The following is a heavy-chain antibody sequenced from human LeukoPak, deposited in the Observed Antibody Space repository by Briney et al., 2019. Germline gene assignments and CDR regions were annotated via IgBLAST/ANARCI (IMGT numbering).Heavy chain of an antibody. CDR3: GRGNYYGVDI. J-gene: IGHJ6*02. Sequence: PGGSLRLSCAASGFTFSNYWMHWVRKAPGKGLVWVSRTNSDGSTTSHADSVKGRFTISRDNAKNTLFLQLNSLRVEDTAVYYCGRGNYYGVDIWGQGTTVTVSS. CDR1: GFTFSNYW. V-gene: IGHV3-74*01. CDR2: TNSDGSTT.